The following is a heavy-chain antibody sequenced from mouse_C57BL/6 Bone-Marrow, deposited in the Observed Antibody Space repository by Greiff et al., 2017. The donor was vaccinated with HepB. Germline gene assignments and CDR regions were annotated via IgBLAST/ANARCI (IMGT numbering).Heavy chain of an antibody. CDR3: TPLYYGSPLYALDY. CDR1: GFTFSNYW. D-gene: IGHD1-1*01. CDR2: IRLKSDNYAT. J-gene: IGHJ4*01. V-gene: IGHV6-3*01. Sequence: EVQRVESGGGLVQPGGSMKLSCVASGFTFSNYWMNWVRQSPEKGLEWVAQIRLKSDNYATHYAESVKGRFTISRDDSKSSVYLQMNNLRADDTGIYYCTPLYYGSPLYALDYWGPGTSVTVSS.